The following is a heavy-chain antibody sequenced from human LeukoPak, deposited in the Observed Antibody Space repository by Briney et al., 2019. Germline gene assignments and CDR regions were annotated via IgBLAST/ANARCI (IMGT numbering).Heavy chain of an antibody. CDR3: ARRGYCTTTSCYPPPYGMDV. V-gene: IGHV4-59*01. D-gene: IGHD2-2*01. CDR1: GGSISSYY. Sequence: SETLSLTCTVSGGSISSYYWSWVRQPPGKGLEWIGYIYYSGSTSYNPSLKSRVTMSVDTSKNQFSLRLSSVTAADTAMYYCARRGYCTTTSCYPPPYGMDVWGQGTTVTVSS. J-gene: IGHJ6*02. CDR2: IYYSGST.